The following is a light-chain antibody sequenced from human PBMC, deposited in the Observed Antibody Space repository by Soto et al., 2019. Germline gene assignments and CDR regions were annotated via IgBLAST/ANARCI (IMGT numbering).Light chain of an antibody. CDR3: ASWDASLNGFV. CDR2: TDN. J-gene: IGLJ1*01. V-gene: IGLV1-44*01. CDR1: SSNIGKNT. Sequence: QSVLTQPPSASGTPGQRVTISCSGGSSNIGKNTVHWYQQVPGTAPKLLISTDNQRPSGVPDRFSGSKSGTSGSLAISGLQSEDEAEYYCASWDASLNGFVFGAGTKLTV.